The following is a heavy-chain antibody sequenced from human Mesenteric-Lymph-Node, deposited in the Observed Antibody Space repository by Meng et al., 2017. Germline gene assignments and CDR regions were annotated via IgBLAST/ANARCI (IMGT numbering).Heavy chain of an antibody. J-gene: IGHJ4*02. V-gene: IGHV3-43*01. Sequence: GESLKISCAASGFTFDDYTMHWVRQAPGKGLEWVSLISWDGGSTYYADSVKGRFTISRDNSKNSLYLQMNSLRTEDTALYYCAKDFSRGGGYSSSSRAPAGYFDYWGQGTLVTVSS. CDR2: ISWDGGST. D-gene: IGHD6-13*01. CDR1: GFTFDDYT. CDR3: AKDFSRGGGYSSSSRAPAGYFDY.